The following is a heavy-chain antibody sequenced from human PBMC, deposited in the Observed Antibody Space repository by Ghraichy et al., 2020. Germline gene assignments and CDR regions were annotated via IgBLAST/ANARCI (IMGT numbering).Heavy chain of an antibody. J-gene: IGHJ4*02. Sequence: GGSLRLSCAASGFTFSSYAMSWVRQAPGKGLEWVSAISGSGGRTYYADSVKGRFTISRDNSKNTLYLQMNSLRAEDTAVYYCAKDHVISSGSFDYWGQGTLVTVSS. CDR1: GFTFSSYA. D-gene: IGHD6-19*01. CDR2: ISGSGGRT. CDR3: AKDHVISSGSFDY. V-gene: IGHV3-23*01.